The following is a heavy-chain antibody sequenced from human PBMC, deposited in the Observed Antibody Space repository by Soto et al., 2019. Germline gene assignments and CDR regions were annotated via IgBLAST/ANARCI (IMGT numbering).Heavy chain of an antibody. V-gene: IGHV3-15*01. D-gene: IGHD3-22*01. Sequence: GGSLRLSCAASGFTFSNAWMSWVRQAPGKGLEWVGRIKSKTDGGTTDYAAPVKGRFTISRDDSKNTLYLQMNSLKTEDTDVYYCTTEPMIVVVNFDYWGQGTLVTVSS. CDR1: GFTFSNAW. CDR3: TTEPMIVVVNFDY. J-gene: IGHJ4*02. CDR2: IKSKTDGGTT.